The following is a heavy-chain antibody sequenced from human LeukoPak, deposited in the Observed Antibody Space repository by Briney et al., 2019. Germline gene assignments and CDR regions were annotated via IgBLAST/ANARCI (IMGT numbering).Heavy chain of an antibody. Sequence: PGGSLRLSCAASGFIVRYNYMSWVRQAPGKGLEWVSVIYSGGSTYYAASVKGRFTISRDNAKNSLYLQMNSLRAEDTAVYYCARGRDLELFPTRYYYYYYMDVWGKGTTVTVSS. V-gene: IGHV3-53*01. CDR2: IYSGGST. CDR3: ARGRDLELFPTRYYYYYYMDV. CDR1: GFIVRYNY. J-gene: IGHJ6*03. D-gene: IGHD3-10*01.